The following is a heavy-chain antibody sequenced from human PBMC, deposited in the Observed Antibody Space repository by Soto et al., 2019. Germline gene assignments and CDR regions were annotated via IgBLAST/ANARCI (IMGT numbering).Heavy chain of an antibody. CDR2: IYSGGST. CDR3: ATGLSYSSGWYYFDY. J-gene: IGHJ4*02. Sequence: PGGSLRLSCAASGFTVSSNYMSWVRQAPGKGLEWVSVIYSGGSTYYADSVKGRFTISRDNSKNTLYLQMNSLRAEDTAVYYCATGLSYSSGWYYFDYWGQGTLVTVSS. D-gene: IGHD6-19*01. CDR1: GFTVSSNY. V-gene: IGHV3-53*01.